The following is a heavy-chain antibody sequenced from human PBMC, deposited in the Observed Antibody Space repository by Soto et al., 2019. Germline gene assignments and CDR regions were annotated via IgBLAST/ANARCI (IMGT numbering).Heavy chain of an antibody. D-gene: IGHD3-16*01. CDR3: ARESRDNAGGGIDS. Sequence: QVQLQESGPGLVKPSQTLSLTCTVSGGSISRGGHYWNWIRQHPGKGLEWVGYVFYTGSTCYNPCRKSRVTILVDTSKNQFSLKLSSVTAADTAVYYCARESRDNAGGGIDSWGQGTLVTVSS. V-gene: IGHV4-31*03. J-gene: IGHJ4*02. CDR2: VFYTGST. CDR1: GGSISRGGHY.